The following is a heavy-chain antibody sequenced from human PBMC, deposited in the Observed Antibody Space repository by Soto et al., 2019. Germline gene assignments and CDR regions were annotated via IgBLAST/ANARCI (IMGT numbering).Heavy chain of an antibody. CDR3: AKDPGGYSKSKDEIVVVPAAKNENWFDP. J-gene: IGHJ5*02. V-gene: IGHV3-23*01. CDR1: GFTFSSYA. Sequence: GGSLRLSCAASGFTFSSYAMSWVRQAPGKGLEWVSAISGSGGSTYYADSVKGRFTISRDNSKNTLYLQMNSLRAEDTAVYYCAKDPGGYSKSKDEIVVVPAAKNENWFDPWGQGTLVTVSS. CDR2: ISGSGGST. D-gene: IGHD2-2*01.